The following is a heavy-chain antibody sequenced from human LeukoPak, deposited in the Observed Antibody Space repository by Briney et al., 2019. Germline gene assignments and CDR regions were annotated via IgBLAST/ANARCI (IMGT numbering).Heavy chain of an antibody. J-gene: IGHJ4*02. CDR3: ARDRYYVGFDY. CDR2: ISSSSSYI. V-gene: IGHV3-21*01. Sequence: GRSLRLSCAASGFTFSSYSMNWFRQAPGMGLKWVSSISSSSSYIYYADSVKGRFTISRDNAKNSLYLQMNSLRAEDTAVYYCARDRYYVGFDYWGQGTLVTVSS. CDR1: GFTFSSYS. D-gene: IGHD3-10*02.